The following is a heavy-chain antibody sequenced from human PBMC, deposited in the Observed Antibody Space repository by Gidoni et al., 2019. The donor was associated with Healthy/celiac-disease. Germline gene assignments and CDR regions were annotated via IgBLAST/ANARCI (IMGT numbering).Heavy chain of an antibody. Sequence: QLQLQESGPGLVKPSETLSLTCTVSGGSISSSSYYWGWIRQPPGKGLEWIGSIYYSGSTYYNPSLKSPVTISVDTSKNQFSLKLSSVTAADTAVYYCARRANDYDILSVWFDPWGQGTLVTVSS. CDR1: GGSISSSSYY. CDR3: ARRANDYDILSVWFDP. V-gene: IGHV4-39*01. D-gene: IGHD3-9*01. CDR2: IYYSGST. J-gene: IGHJ5*02.